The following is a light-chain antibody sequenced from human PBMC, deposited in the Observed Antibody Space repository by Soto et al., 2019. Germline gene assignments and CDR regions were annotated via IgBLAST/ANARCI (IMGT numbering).Light chain of an antibody. CDR1: QSVGSY. V-gene: IGKV3-11*01. CDR2: GAS. CDR3: QQRSTWPLT. J-gene: IGKJ4*01. Sequence: EIVLTQSPATVSLSPGERATLSCRASQSVGSYLTWYQLKPGQAPRLLIYGASNRATGIPARFNGSGSRTDFTLTISSLEPEDFAVYYCQQRSTWPLTFGGGTKVEIK.